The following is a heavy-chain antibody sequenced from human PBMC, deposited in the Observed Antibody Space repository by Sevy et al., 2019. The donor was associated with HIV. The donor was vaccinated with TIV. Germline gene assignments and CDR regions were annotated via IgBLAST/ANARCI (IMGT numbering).Heavy chain of an antibody. D-gene: IGHD3-3*02. CDR3: GNVEHFYGMDV. Sequence: GGSLRLSCAASGFTFSDYYMSWIRQAPGKGLEWVSYISSSGSTIYYADSVKGRFTISRDNAKNSLYLQMNSLRAEDTAVYYCGNVEHFYGMDVWGQGTTVTVSS. CDR2: ISSSGSTI. V-gene: IGHV3-11*01. J-gene: IGHJ6*02. CDR1: GFTFSDYY.